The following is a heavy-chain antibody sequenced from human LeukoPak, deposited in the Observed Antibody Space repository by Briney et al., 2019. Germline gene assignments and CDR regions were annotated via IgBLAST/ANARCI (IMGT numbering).Heavy chain of an antibody. V-gene: IGHV3-49*04. Sequence: PGGFLRLSCTVSGFTFGDYAMSWVRQAPGKGLEWVGFVRSRAYGGAAEYAPSVKNRFIISRDDSNGIAYLQMNSLKSEDTAIYSCTRARGGPPWAMFIDYWGQGTLVTVSS. CDR2: VRSRAYGGAA. D-gene: IGHD3-10*02. CDR3: TRARGGPPWAMFIDY. CDR1: GFTFGDYA. J-gene: IGHJ4*02.